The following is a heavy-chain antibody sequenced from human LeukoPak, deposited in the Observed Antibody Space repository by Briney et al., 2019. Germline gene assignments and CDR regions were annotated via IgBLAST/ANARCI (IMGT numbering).Heavy chain of an antibody. D-gene: IGHD1-26*01. CDR2: FYPEDGET. CDR1: GYTLTELS. Sequence: ASVKVSCKVSGYTLTELSMHWVRQTPGKGLEWMGGFYPEDGETIYAQKFQGRVTMTEDTSTDTAYMELSSLRSEDTAVYYCATLYSGSYHFDYWGQGTLGTVSS. V-gene: IGHV1-24*01. J-gene: IGHJ4*02. CDR3: ATLYSGSYHFDY.